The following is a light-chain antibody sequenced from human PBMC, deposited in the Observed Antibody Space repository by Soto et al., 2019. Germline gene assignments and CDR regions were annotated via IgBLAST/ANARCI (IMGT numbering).Light chain of an antibody. CDR1: SSNIGAGYD. J-gene: IGLJ2*01. CDR3: LSFDSSLSVV. V-gene: IGLV1-40*01. CDR2: GNT. Sequence: QSALTQPPSVSGAPGQRVTISCTGSSSNIGAGYDVHWYQQLPGRAPKLLIYGNTNRPSGVPDRFSGSKSGTSASLAITGLQAEDEADYYCLSFDSSLSVVFGGGTKVPS.